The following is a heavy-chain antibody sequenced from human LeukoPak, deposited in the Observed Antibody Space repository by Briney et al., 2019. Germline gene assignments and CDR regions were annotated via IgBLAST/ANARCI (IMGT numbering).Heavy chain of an antibody. CDR2: INPNSGGT. D-gene: IGHD6-19*01. V-gene: IGHV1-2*02. J-gene: IGHJ4*02. CDR1: GYTFTGYY. CDR3: ARRRTLSIAVAGTFDY. Sequence: GASVKVSCKASGYTFTGYYMHWVRQAPGQGLEWMGWINPNSGGTNYAQKFQGRVTMTRDTSISTAYMELSRLRSDDTAVYYCARRRTLSIAVAGTFDYWGQGTLVTVSS.